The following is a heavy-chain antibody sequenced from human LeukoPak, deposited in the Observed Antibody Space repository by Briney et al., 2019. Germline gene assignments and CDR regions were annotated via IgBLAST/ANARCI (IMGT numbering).Heavy chain of an antibody. Sequence: SQTLSLTCTVSGGSISSGGYYWSWIRQHPGKGLEWIGYIYYSGSTYYNPSLKSRVTISVDTSKNQFSLKLSSVTAADTAVYYCARSGEVEGNWGTPNYYYYGMDVWGQGTTVTVSS. V-gene: IGHV4-31*03. CDR1: GGSISSGGYY. D-gene: IGHD7-27*01. CDR3: ARSGEVEGNWGTPNYYYYGMDV. J-gene: IGHJ6*02. CDR2: IYYSGST.